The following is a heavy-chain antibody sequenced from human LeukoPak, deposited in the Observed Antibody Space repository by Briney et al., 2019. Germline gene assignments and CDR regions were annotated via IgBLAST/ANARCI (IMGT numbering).Heavy chain of an antibody. CDR3: ARDMSAAVTTGFFDY. CDR2: ISAYNGNT. Sequence: ASVKVSCKASGYTFTSYGISWVRQAHGQGLEWMGWISAYNGNTNYAQKLQGRVTMTTDTSTSTAYMELRSLRSDDTAVYYCARDMSAAVTTGFFDYWGQGTLVTVSS. J-gene: IGHJ4*02. D-gene: IGHD4-17*01. V-gene: IGHV1-18*01. CDR1: GYTFTSYG.